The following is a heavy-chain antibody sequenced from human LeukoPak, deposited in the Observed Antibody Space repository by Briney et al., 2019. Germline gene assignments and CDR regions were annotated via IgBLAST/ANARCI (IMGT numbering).Heavy chain of an antibody. D-gene: IGHD6-13*01. V-gene: IGHV3-53*01. Sequence: GGSLRLSCAASGFTVSSNYMSWVRQAPGKGLEWVSVLYSGGNTYYADSVKGRFTISRDNSKNTPYLQMNSLRAEDTAVYYCAKDPSPSIAAASLLGFDPWGQGALVTVSS. CDR2: LYSGGNT. CDR3: AKDPSPSIAAASLLGFDP. CDR1: GFTVSSNY. J-gene: IGHJ5*02.